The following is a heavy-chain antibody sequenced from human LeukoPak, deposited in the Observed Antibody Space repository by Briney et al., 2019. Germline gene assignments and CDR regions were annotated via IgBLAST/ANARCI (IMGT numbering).Heavy chain of an antibody. Sequence: GGSLRLSCAASGFTFSSYSMNWVRQAPGKGLEWVSSISSSSSYIYYADSVKGRFTISRDNAKNSLYLQMNSLRAEDTAVYYCARLGDGYNLGPTVDYWGQGTLVTVSS. V-gene: IGHV3-21*01. CDR3: ARLGDGYNLGPTVDY. D-gene: IGHD5-24*01. J-gene: IGHJ4*02. CDR1: GFTFSSYS. CDR2: ISSSSSYI.